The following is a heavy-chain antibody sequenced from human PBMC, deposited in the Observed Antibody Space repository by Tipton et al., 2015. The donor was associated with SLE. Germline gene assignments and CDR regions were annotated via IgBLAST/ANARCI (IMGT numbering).Heavy chain of an antibody. Sequence: LRLSCSVSGGSVSSRTYYWSWIRQPPGKPLEWIASLYYTGSTKYNPSLKSRVTISVDKSKKEFSLSVTSVTAADTAFYYFASGERAFYCDTSSETPYYHSHHFDVWGQATTVPVSS. D-gene: IGHD3-22*01. CDR3: ASGERAFYCDTSSETPYYHSHHFDV. CDR2: LYYTGST. V-gene: IGHV4-61*01. CDR1: GGSVSSRTYY. J-gene: IGHJ6*02.